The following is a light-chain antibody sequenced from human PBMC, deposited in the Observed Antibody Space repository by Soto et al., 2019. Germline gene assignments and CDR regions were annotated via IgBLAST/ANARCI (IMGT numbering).Light chain of an antibody. Sequence: QSALTQPASVSGSPGQSITISCTGTSSDVGGYNLVSWYQQHPGKAPKPMIYEDNKRPSGVSNRFSGSKSGNTASLTISGLQAEDEADYYCCSYAGSKTYVFGSGTKFTVL. J-gene: IGLJ1*01. CDR1: SSDVGGYNL. CDR3: CSYAGSKTYV. V-gene: IGLV2-23*01. CDR2: EDN.